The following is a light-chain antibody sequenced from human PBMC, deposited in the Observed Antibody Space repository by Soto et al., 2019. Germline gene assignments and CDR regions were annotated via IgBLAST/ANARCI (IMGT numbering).Light chain of an antibody. Sequence: DIQMTQSPSTLSGSVGERVTITWRASQTISSWLAWYQQKPGKAPKFLIYKASTLKSGVPSRFSGSGSGTEFTLTISSLQPDDFATYYCQNYNSYSDAFRQGTTVDIK. CDR3: QNYNSYSDA. CDR2: KAS. V-gene: IGKV1-5*03. CDR1: QTISSW. J-gene: IGKJ1*01.